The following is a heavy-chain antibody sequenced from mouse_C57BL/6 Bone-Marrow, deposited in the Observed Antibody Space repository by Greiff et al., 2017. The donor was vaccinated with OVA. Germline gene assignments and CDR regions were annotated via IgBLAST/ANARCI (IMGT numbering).Heavy chain of an antibody. CDR2: IDPENGDT. CDR3: TPLPDVDY. V-gene: IGHV14-4*01. CDR1: GFNIKDDY. Sequence: VQLKQSGAELVRPGASVKLSCTASGFNIKDDYMHWVKQRPEQGLEWIGWIDPENGDTEYASKFQGKATITADTSSNTAYLQLSSLTSEDTAVYYCTPLPDVDYWGQGTTLTVSS. D-gene: IGHD6-1*01. J-gene: IGHJ2*01.